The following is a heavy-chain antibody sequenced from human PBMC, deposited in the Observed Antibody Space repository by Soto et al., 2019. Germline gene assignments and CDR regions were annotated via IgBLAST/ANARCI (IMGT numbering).Heavy chain of an antibody. CDR3: ARGGRYADRSAYYY. J-gene: IGHJ6*01. CDR2: ISAYNGST. CDR1: GYTFTSYG. D-gene: IGHD3-22*01. V-gene: IGHV1-18*01. Sequence: ASVKVSCKAPGYTFTSYGISWVRQAPGQGLEGMGCISAYNGSTNYAQKLQGRVTMTADTTTSTADMEVRSLRPAETAVYSCARGGRYADRSAYYY.